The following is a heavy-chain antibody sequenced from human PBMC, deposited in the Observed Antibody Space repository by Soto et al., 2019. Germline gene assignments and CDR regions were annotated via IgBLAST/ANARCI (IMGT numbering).Heavy chain of an antibody. J-gene: IGHJ4*02. CDR1: GFTFSSYA. CDR2: ISYDGSNK. D-gene: IGHD6-19*01. Sequence: QVQLVESGGGVVQPGRSLRLSCAASGFTFSSYAMHWVRQAPGKGLEWVAVISYDGSNKYYADSVKCRFTISRDNSKNTLYLEMSSLRTEDTAVYYCGRALPSLGIAVAGYFDYWGQGTPVTVSS. CDR3: GRALPSLGIAVAGYFDY. V-gene: IGHV3-30-3*01.